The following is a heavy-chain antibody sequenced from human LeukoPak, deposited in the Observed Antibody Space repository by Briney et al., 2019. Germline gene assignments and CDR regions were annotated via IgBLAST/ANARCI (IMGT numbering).Heavy chain of an antibody. CDR1: GFTFSSYS. D-gene: IGHD5-18*01. J-gene: IGHJ6*02. V-gene: IGHV3-48*01. Sequence: GGSLRLSCAASGFTFSSYSMNWVRQAPGKGLEWVSYISSSSSTIYYADSVKGRFTISRDNAKNSLYLQMNSLRAEDTAVYYCARDAVDTANAVWGQGATVTVSS. CDR3: ARDAVDTANAV. CDR2: ISSSSSTI.